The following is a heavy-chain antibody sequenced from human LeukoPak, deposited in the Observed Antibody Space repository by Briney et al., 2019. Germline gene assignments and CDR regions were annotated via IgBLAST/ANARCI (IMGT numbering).Heavy chain of an antibody. Sequence: ASVKVSCKASGYTFTSYDINWVRQATGQGLEWMGWMNPNSGNTGYAQKFQGRVTMTRNTSISTVYMELSSPTSEDTAVYYCAKAVVGFCSGGNCFYYFDYWGQGTLVAVSS. D-gene: IGHD2-15*01. CDR1: GYTFTSYD. CDR3: AKAVVGFCSGGNCFYYFDY. J-gene: IGHJ4*02. V-gene: IGHV1-8*01. CDR2: MNPNSGNT.